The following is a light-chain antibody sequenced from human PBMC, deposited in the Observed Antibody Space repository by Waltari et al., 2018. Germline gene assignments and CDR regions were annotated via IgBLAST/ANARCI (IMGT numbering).Light chain of an antibody. CDR1: SSDIGAYNY. CDR3: SSYAGSNGVL. V-gene: IGLV2-8*01. J-gene: IGLJ2*01. Sequence: QSALTQPPSASGSPGQSVTISCSGTSSDIGAYNYVSWYQQHPGKAPNPRIYEVIKRPSGVPPRFSGSKAGNTASLTVSELQAEDEADYYCSSYAGSNGVLFGGGTKVTVL. CDR2: EVI.